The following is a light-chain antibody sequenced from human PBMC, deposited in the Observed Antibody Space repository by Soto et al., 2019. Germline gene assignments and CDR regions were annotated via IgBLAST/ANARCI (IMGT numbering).Light chain of an antibody. CDR2: EVS. Sequence: QSVLTQPPSASGSPGQSVTISCTGTSSDVGGYNYVSWYQLHPGKAPKLMIYEVSKRPSGVPDRFSGSKSGNTASLTVSGLQAEDEADYYCSSYAGSNNWVFGGGTKVTVL. V-gene: IGLV2-8*01. J-gene: IGLJ3*02. CDR3: SSYAGSNNWV. CDR1: SSDVGGYNY.